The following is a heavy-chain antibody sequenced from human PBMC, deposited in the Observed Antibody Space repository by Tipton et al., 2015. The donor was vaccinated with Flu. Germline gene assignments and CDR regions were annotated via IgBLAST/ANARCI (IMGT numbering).Heavy chain of an antibody. D-gene: IGHD2-2*01. V-gene: IGHV4-61*02. J-gene: IGHJ4*02. CDR3: ARGARIPYYFNY. CDR2: MYTNGDT. CDR1: GASIGSGSYY. Sequence: SLTCTVSGASIGSGSYYWSWIRQPAGKGLEWIGRMYTNGDTNTNPSLKSRVSISLDTSKNQFSLELSSVTTADTAVYYCARGARIPYYFNYWGPGTLVTVSS.